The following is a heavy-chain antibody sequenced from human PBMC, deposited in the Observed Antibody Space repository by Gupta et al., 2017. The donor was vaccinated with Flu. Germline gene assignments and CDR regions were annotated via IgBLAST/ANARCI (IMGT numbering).Heavy chain of an antibody. CDR1: GLPFDNYG. Sequence: EVKLLESGGGLVQPGGSLILSCVVSGLPFDNYGMSWVRQAPGTGLQWVSAINFDGTNRHYADSVLGRFTISRDNSKNTLYLDMHSLRADDTAFYYCATQLWNTDYWGQGTLVTVSS. CDR3: ATQLWNTDY. V-gene: IGHV3-23*05. CDR2: INFDGTNR. D-gene: IGHD1/OR15-1a*01. J-gene: IGHJ4*02.